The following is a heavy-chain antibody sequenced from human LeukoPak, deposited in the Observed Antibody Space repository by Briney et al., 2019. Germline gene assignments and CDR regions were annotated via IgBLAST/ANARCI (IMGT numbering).Heavy chain of an antibody. J-gene: IGHJ4*02. Sequence: GGSLRLSCAASGFTFSSDSMIWVRQAPGKGLEWVSSISSSSSYIYYADSVKGRFTISRDNAKNSLYLQMNSLRAEDTAVYYCAREGDYYDSSGLDYWGQGTLVTVSS. CDR2: ISSSSSYI. CDR1: GFTFSSDS. V-gene: IGHV3-21*01. CDR3: AREGDYYDSSGLDY. D-gene: IGHD3-22*01.